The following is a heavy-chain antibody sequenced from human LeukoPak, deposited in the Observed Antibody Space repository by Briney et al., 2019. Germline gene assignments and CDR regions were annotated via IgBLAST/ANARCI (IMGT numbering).Heavy chain of an antibody. CDR3: AKDEHGNYGTIDY. CDR1: GFTFDDYA. D-gene: IGHD4-17*01. J-gene: IGHJ4*02. CDR2: ISWNSGSI. V-gene: IGHV3-9*01. Sequence: PGGSLRLSCAASGFTFDDYAMHWVRQAPGKGLEWVSGISWNSGSIGYADSVKGRFTISRDNAKNSLYLQMKSLRAEDTALYYCAKDEHGNYGTIDYWGQGTLVTVSS.